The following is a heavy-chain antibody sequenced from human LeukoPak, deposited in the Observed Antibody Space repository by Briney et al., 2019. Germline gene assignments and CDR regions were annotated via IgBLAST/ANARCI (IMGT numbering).Heavy chain of an antibody. V-gene: IGHV3-33*01. D-gene: IGHD6-19*01. CDR2: IWYDGSNT. CDR1: GFTFSSFG. CDR3: ARGPRIAVAGTRWYYFDY. Sequence: GGSLRLSCAASGFTFSSFGMHWVRQAPGKGLEWVALIWYDGSNTYYADSVKGRFTISRDNAKNSLYLQMNSLRDEDTAVYYCARGPRIAVAGTRWYYFDYWGQGTLVTVSS. J-gene: IGHJ4*02.